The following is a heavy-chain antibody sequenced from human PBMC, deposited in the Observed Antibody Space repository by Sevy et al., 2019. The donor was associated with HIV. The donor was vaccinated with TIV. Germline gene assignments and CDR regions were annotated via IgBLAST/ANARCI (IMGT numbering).Heavy chain of an antibody. CDR3: AKDFTGYNGMDV. J-gene: IGHJ6*02. Sequence: GFLRLSCVVSGITFSTSGMHWVRQAPGKGLEWVAVISYHGRDKFYADSVKGRSTISRDNSKNILYLQMISLRAEDTAVYYCAKDFTGYNGMDVWGQRTLVTVSS. CDR2: ISYHGRDK. D-gene: IGHD3-9*01. V-gene: IGHV3-30*18. CDR1: GITFSTSG.